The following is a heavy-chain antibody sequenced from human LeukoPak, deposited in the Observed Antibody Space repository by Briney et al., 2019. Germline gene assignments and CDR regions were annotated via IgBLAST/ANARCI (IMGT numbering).Heavy chain of an antibody. CDR2: INAGNGNT. CDR3: ARGYYDFWSGPNWFDP. CDR1: GYTFTSYA. D-gene: IGHD3-3*01. V-gene: IGHV1-3*01. J-gene: IGHJ5*02. Sequence: ASVKVSCKASGYTFTSYAMHWVRQAPGQRPEWMGWINAGNGNTKYSQKFQGRVTITRDTSASTAYMELSSLRSEDTAVYYCARGYYDFWSGPNWFDPWGQGTLVTVSS.